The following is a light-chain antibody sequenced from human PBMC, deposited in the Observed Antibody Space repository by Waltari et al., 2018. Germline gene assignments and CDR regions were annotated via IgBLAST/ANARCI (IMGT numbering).Light chain of an antibody. CDR3: QAWDSNIVI. CDR1: KLGDKY. Sequence: SYELTQPPSVSVSPGQTATITCSGNKLGDKYAWWYQRGPGQSPLLVIYQDNKRPSGIPDRFSGSNSGNTATLTITGTQPIDEADYYCQAWDSNIVIFGGGTKLTVL. V-gene: IGLV3-1*01. J-gene: IGLJ2*01. CDR2: QDN.